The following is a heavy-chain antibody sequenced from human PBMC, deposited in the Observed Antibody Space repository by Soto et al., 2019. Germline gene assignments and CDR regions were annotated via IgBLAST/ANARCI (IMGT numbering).Heavy chain of an antibody. D-gene: IGHD3-10*01. CDR2: IWYDGSNK. V-gene: IGHV3-33*01. Sequence: QVQLVESGGGVVQSGRSLRLSCAASGFSFSSYGMHWVRQAPGKGLEWVAVIWYDGSNKYYADSVKGRFTISRDNSKNTLYLLMNSLRAEDTAVYYCARAGSGDRHDFDIWGQGTMVTVSS. J-gene: IGHJ3*02. CDR1: GFSFSSYG. CDR3: ARAGSGDRHDFDI.